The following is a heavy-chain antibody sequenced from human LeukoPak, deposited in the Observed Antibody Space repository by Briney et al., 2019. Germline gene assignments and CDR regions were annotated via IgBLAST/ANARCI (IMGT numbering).Heavy chain of an antibody. D-gene: IGHD3-3*01. Sequence: SETLSLTCAVSGGSISSGGYVRRWLRQPPGKGLEWIVYIYHSGSTYYNPSLKSRVTISVDRSKNQFSLKLSSVTAADTAVYYCARGGVFGVVSLDYWGQGTLVTVSS. V-gene: IGHV4-30-2*01. CDR2: IYHSGST. CDR1: GGSISSGGYV. CDR3: ARGGVFGVVSLDY. J-gene: IGHJ4*02.